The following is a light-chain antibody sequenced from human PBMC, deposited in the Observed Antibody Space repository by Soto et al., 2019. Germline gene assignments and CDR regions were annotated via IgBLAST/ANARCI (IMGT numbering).Light chain of an antibody. Sequence: EIVLTQSPDILSLSPGARATLSCRPSQSVSGSNVAWYQQIRGQAPRLLIYDASTRASGISDRFSGSGSGTDFTLTISGLEPEDFGVYYCQQYGNAPITFGQGTRLEIK. V-gene: IGKV3-20*01. CDR1: QSVSGSN. J-gene: IGKJ5*01. CDR3: QQYGNAPIT. CDR2: DAS.